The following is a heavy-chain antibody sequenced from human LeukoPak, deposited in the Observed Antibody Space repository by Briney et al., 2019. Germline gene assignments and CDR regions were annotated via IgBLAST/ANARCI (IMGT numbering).Heavy chain of an antibody. CDR3: ARWSSSWYTSFDY. CDR2: INHSGST. J-gene: IGHJ4*02. V-gene: IGHV4-34*01. D-gene: IGHD6-13*01. CDR1: GGSFSGYY. Sequence: PSETLSLTCAVYGGSFSGYYWSWLRQPPGKGLEWIGEINHSGSTNYNPSLKSRVTISVDTSKNQFSLKLSSVTAEDTAVYYCARWSSSWYTSFDYWGQGTLVTVSS.